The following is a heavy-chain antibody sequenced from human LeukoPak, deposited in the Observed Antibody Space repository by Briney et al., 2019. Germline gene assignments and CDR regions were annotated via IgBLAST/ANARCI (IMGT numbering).Heavy chain of an antibody. Sequence: ASVKVSCKASGYTFTSYYMHWVRQAPGQGLEWMGVIHPSGGSTTYSQKFQGRVTMTRDTSSSTVFMELSSLRSEDTAVYYCATKGGAAYIDYWGQGTLVTVPS. CDR1: GYTFTSYY. CDR2: IHPSGGST. CDR3: ATKGGAAYIDY. D-gene: IGHD2-21*01. J-gene: IGHJ4*02. V-gene: IGHV1-46*01.